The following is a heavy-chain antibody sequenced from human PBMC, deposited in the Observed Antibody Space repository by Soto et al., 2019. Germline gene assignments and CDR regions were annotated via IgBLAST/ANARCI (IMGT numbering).Heavy chain of an antibody. J-gene: IGHJ4*02. CDR1: GFNYSNYA. V-gene: IGHV3-23*01. Sequence: GGSQRRSCTASGFNYSNYAISWVRHAPGKGLEWVSAITRTDSTYYADSVKGRFTISRDNSRNTLYLQMNSLGAEDAALYYCAKALVGEVGATDYWGQGTLVTVSS. CDR2: ITRTDST. D-gene: IGHD1-26*01. CDR3: AKALVGEVGATDY.